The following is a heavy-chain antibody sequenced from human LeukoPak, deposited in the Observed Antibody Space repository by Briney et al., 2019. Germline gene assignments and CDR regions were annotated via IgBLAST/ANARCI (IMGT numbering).Heavy chain of an antibody. D-gene: IGHD1-26*01. V-gene: IGHV3-23*01. J-gene: IGHJ3*02. CDR2: ISGSGGST. CDR3: AKGVVGATLPGDAFDI. CDR1: GFTFSSYA. Sequence: GGSLRLSCAASGFTFSSYAMSWVRQAPGKGLEWVSAISGSGGSTYYADSVKGRFTISRDNSKNTLYLQMNSLRAEDTAVYYCAKGVVGATLPGDAFDIWGQGTMVTVSS.